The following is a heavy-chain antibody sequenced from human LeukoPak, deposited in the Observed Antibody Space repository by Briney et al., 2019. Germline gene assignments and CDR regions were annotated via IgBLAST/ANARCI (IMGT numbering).Heavy chain of an antibody. CDR3: ARDGRPLDY. V-gene: IGHV3-7*03. CDR1: GITFSRYW. J-gene: IGHJ4*02. CDR2: IKQDGGEK. Sequence: GGSLRLSCVDSGITFSRYWMSWVRQAPGKGLEWVANIKQDGGEKYYVDSVKGRFTISRDNAKNSLYLQMNSLGVEDTAVYYCARDGRPLDYWGQGTLVTVSS.